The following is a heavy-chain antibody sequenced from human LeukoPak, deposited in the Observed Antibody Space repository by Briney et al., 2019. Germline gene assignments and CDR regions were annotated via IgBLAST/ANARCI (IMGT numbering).Heavy chain of an antibody. CDR3: AKGGEQQLVYSSFDY. J-gene: IGHJ4*02. D-gene: IGHD6-13*01. Sequence: PGGSLRLSCAASGFNVSSNYMSWVRQAPGRGLEWVAVISDSGASTDYADSVKGRFTISRDNSKNTLSLQMNSLRAEDTAVYYCAKGGEQQLVYSSFDYWGQGTLVTVSS. CDR1: GFNVSSNY. CDR2: ISDSGAST. V-gene: IGHV3-23*01.